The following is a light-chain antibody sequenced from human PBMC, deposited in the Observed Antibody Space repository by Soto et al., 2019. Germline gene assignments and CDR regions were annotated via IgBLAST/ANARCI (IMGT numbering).Light chain of an antibody. CDR1: HSVSSN. Sequence: EIVMTQSPATLSVSPGERATLSCRASHSVSSNLAWYQQKPGQAPRLLIYGATTRATGIPARFSGSGSGTEFTLTISSLQSEDFAVYYCQQYTHWLMYTFGQGTKLEIK. J-gene: IGKJ2*01. V-gene: IGKV3-15*01. CDR2: GAT. CDR3: QQYTHWLMYT.